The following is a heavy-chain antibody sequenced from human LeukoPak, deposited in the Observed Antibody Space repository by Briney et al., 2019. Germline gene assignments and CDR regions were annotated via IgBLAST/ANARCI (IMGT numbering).Heavy chain of an antibody. D-gene: IGHD3-3*01. CDR2: INSDGSST. CDR3: ARGLSITIFGVVSQYNWFDP. V-gene: IGHV3-74*01. J-gene: IGHJ5*02. Sequence: GGSLRLSCAASGFTFSSYWMHWVRQAPGKGLVWVSRINSDGSSTSYADSVKGRFTISRDNAKNTLYLQMNSLRAEDTAVYYCARGLSITIFGVVSQYNWFDPWGQGTLVTVSS. CDR1: GFTFSSYW.